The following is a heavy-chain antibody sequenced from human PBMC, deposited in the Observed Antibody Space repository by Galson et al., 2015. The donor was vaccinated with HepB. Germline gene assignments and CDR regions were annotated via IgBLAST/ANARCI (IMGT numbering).Heavy chain of an antibody. V-gene: IGHV1-2*06. CDR1: GYNFNVYY. CDR2: IDPDSGGT. J-gene: IGHJ6*02. CDR3: ARSFSSSNYRVDYNFGWDV. D-gene: IGHD6-13*01. Sequence: SVKVSCKASGYNFNVYYIHWVRQAPGQGLEWLGRIDPDSGGTDYAQKFQGRVTMTSDTSISTAYMELSRLRSDDTAIYYCARSFSSSNYRVDYNFGWDVWGQGTTVIVSS.